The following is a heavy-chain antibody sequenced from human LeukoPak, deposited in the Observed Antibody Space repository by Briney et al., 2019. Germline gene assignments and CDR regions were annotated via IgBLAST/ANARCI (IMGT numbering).Heavy chain of an antibody. CDR2: IFHSGST. D-gene: IGHD3-3*01. V-gene: IGHV4-30-2*01. CDR3: AREGMSGLFDY. Sequence: SQTLSLTCTISGDSISSGDSYWSWIRQPPGKGLEWIGYIFHSGSTYYNPSVRSRVTISVDKSKNQFSLKLNSVTAADTAVYFCAREGMSGLFDYWGPGTLVIVSS. CDR1: GDSISSGDSY. J-gene: IGHJ4*02.